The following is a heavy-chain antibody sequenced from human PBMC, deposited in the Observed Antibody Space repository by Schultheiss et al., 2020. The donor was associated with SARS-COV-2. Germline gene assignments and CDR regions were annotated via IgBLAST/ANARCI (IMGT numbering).Heavy chain of an antibody. Sequence: SETLSLTCTVSGGSISSYYWSWIRQPPGKGLEWIGEINHSGSTNYNPSLKSRVTISVDTSKNQFSLKLSSVTAADTAVYYCARDEDYYDSSGYVGVDPWGQGTLVTVSS. J-gene: IGHJ5*02. CDR3: ARDEDYYDSSGYVGVDP. CDR1: GGSISSYY. CDR2: INHSGST. D-gene: IGHD3-22*01. V-gene: IGHV4-59*12.